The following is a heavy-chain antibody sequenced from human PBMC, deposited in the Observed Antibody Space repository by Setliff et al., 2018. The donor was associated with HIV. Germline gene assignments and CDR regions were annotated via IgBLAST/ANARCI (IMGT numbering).Heavy chain of an antibody. Sequence: GGSLRLSCVASGFIFSDHHMDWVRQAPGKGLEWVGRSRNKANSYSTDYAASVKGRFTISRDVSKNSLFLQMNSLKTEDTAVYYCTRELAFGRVLAINWFDPWGQGTLVTVSS. CDR1: GFIFSDHH. J-gene: IGHJ5*02. D-gene: IGHD3-16*01. V-gene: IGHV3-72*01. CDR3: TRELAFGRVLAINWFDP. CDR2: SRNKANSYST.